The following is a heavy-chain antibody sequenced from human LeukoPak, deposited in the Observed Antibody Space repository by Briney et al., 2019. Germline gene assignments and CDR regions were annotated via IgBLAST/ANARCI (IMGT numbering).Heavy chain of an antibody. D-gene: IGHD6-6*01. CDR3: ARLSIASRVRIFDY. V-gene: IGHV4-59*08. Sequence: PSETLSLTCTVSGGSISSYYWNWIRQPPGKGLEWIGYIYYTGSTNYNPSLKSRVTIPLDTSKNQFSLKLSSVTAADTAVYYCARLSIASRVRIFDYWGQGTLVTVSS. J-gene: IGHJ4*02. CDR1: GGSISSYY. CDR2: IYYTGST.